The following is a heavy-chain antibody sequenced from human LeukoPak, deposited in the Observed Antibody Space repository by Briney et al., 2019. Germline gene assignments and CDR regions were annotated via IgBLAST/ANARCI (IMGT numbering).Heavy chain of an antibody. Sequence: SETLSLTCTVSGGSISSGSYYWSWIRQPAGKGLEWIGRIYTSGSTNYNPSLKSRVTISIDMSKNQFSLRLSSMTAADTAVYYCAKRRLLGPGIAAAGKIYWGQGTLVTVSS. J-gene: IGHJ4*02. CDR1: GGSISSGSYY. CDR3: AKRRLLGPGIAAAGKIY. V-gene: IGHV4-61*02. D-gene: IGHD6-13*01. CDR2: IYTSGST.